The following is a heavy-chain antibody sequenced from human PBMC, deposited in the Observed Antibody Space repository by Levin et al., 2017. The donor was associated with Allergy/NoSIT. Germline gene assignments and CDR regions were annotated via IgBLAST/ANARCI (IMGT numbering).Heavy chain of an antibody. V-gene: IGHV1-2*02. D-gene: IGHD5-12*01. CDR3: ARALRGYSGYGLGGDY. J-gene: IGHJ4*02. CDR1: GYTFTGYY. Sequence: ASVKVSCKASGYTFTGYYMHWVRQAPGQGLEWMGWINPNSGGTNYAQKFQGRVTMTRDTSISTAYMELSRLRSDDTAVYYCARALRGYSGYGLGGDYWGQGTLVTVSS. CDR2: INPNSGGT.